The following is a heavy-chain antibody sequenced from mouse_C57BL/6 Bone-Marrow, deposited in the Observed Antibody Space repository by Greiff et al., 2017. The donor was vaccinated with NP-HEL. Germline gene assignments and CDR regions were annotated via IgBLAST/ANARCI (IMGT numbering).Heavy chain of an antibody. Sequence: EVQLQESGGGLVQPGGSMKLSCAASGFTFSDAWMDWVRQSPEKGLEWVAEIRNKANNHATYYAESVKGRFTISRDDSKSSVYLQMNSLRAEDTGIYYCTRRRGTWFDYWGQGTTLTVSS. CDR1: GFTFSDAW. D-gene: IGHD3-3*01. CDR2: IRNKANNHAT. V-gene: IGHV6-6*01. CDR3: TRRRGTWFDY. J-gene: IGHJ2*01.